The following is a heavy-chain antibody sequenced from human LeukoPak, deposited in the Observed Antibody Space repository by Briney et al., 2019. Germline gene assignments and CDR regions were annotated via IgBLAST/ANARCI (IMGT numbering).Heavy chain of an antibody. CDR1: GFTFSSYG. V-gene: IGHV3-33*01. CDR3: AREGGYCSGGSCYWEYILNWFDP. Sequence: TGGSLRLSCAASGFTFSSYGMHWVRQAPGKGLEWVAVIWYDGSNKYYADSVKGRFTISRDNSKNTLYLQMNSLRAEDTAVYYCAREGGYCSGGSCYWEYILNWFDPWGQGTLVTVAS. CDR2: IWYDGSNK. J-gene: IGHJ5*02. D-gene: IGHD2-15*01.